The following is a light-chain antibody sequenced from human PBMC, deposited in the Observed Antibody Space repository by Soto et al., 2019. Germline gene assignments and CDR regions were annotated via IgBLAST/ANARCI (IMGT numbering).Light chain of an antibody. V-gene: IGLV2-14*01. Sequence: QSALTQPASVSGSPGQSITISCTGTSSDVGSYNYVSWYQQRPGKAPKLMIYEVSNRPSGVSNRFSGSKSGNTASLTISGXXXXXXXXXYCSSYTSISTRVFGGGTQLTVL. CDR1: SSDVGSYNY. J-gene: IGLJ3*02. CDR2: EVS. CDR3: SSYTSISTRV.